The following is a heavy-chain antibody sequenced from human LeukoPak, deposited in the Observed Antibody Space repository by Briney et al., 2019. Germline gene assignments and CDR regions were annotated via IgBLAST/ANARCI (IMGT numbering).Heavy chain of an antibody. CDR3: AIRSYLDTTFNYMDV. CDR2: IYYSGST. D-gene: IGHD2/OR15-2a*01. V-gene: IGHV4-59*01. J-gene: IGHJ6*03. CDR1: GGSISSYY. Sequence: SETLSLTCTVSGGSISSYYWSWIRHPPGKGLEWIGYIYYSGSTNYNPSLKSRVTISVDTSKNQFSLKLSSVTAADTAVYYCAIRSYLDTTFNYMDVWGKGTTATVSS.